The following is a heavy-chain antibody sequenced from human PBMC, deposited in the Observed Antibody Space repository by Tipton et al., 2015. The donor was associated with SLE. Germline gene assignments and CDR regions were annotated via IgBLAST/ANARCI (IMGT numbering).Heavy chain of an antibody. D-gene: IGHD3-10*01. Sequence: TLSLTCTVSGGSISSSSYYWGWIRQPPGKGLEWIGSIYYSGSTYYNPSLKSRVTIPVDTSKNQFSLKLSSVTAADTAVYYCASVWFREFYFDYWGQGTLVTVSS. J-gene: IGHJ4*02. CDR3: ASVWFREFYFDY. CDR1: GGSISSSSYY. V-gene: IGHV4-39*01. CDR2: IYYSGST.